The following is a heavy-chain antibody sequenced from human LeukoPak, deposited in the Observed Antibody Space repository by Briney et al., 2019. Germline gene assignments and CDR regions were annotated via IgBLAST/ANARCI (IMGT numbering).Heavy chain of an antibody. CDR1: GFTFTSYA. D-gene: IGHD3-22*01. V-gene: IGHV3-23*01. CDR3: ARARPRDYYDSSGQFDY. J-gene: IGHJ4*02. Sequence: GGSLRLSCAASGFTFTSYAMSWVRQAPGKGLEWVSSVSGTGITTYYADSVKGRFTVSRDNSKDTVYLQMNSLRGEDTAVYYCARARPRDYYDSSGQFDYWGQGTLVTVSS. CDR2: VSGTGITT.